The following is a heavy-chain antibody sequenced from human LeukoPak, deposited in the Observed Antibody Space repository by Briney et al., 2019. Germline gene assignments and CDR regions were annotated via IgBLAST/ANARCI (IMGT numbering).Heavy chain of an antibody. CDR2: ISGSGGST. V-gene: IGHV3-23*01. CDR3: ARGDYDSSGYYSWFDP. D-gene: IGHD3-22*01. CDR1: GFTFSSYG. J-gene: IGHJ5*02. Sequence: PGGSLRLSCAASGFTFSSYGMSWVRQAPGKGLEWVSAISGSGGSTYYADSVKGRFTISRDNSKNTLYLQMNSLRAEDTAVYYCARGDYDSSGYYSWFDPWGQGTLVTVSS.